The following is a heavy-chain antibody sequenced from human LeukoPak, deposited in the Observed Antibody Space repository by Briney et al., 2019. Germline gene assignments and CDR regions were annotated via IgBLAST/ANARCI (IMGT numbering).Heavy chain of an antibody. CDR3: ARGSPYCSGGSCYYY. J-gene: IGHJ4*02. CDR1: GGSISSSNCY. CDR2: FSYSGRT. Sequence: SETLSLTCTVSGGSISSSNCYWGWIRQPPGKGLEWIGSFSYSGRTFYNPSLKSRVTISVDTSKNQFSLKLSSATAADTAVYYCARGSPYCSGGSCYYYWGQGTLVTVSS. V-gene: IGHV4-39*07. D-gene: IGHD2-15*01.